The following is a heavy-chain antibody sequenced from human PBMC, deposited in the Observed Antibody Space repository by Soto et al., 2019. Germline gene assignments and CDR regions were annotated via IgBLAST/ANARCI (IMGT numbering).Heavy chain of an antibody. CDR2: ISAYNGNT. J-gene: IGHJ6*01. CDR1: GYTFTSYG. V-gene: IGHV1-18*01. Sequence: ASVKVSCKASGYTFTSYGISWVRQAPGQGLEWMGWISAYNGNTNYAQKLQGRVTMTTDTSTSTAYMELRSLRSDDTAVYYCARVMYGESYYYYYYGMDVWGQGTTVSVSS. CDR3: ARVMYGESYYYYYYGMDV. D-gene: IGHD3-10*02.